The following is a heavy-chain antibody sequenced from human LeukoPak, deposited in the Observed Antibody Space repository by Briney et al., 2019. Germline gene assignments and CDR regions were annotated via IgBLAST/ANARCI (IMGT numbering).Heavy chain of an antibody. J-gene: IGHJ4*02. V-gene: IGHV3-23*01. D-gene: IGHD2-15*01. CDR1: GFTFSSYA. Sequence: PGGSLRLSCAASGFTFSSYAMSWVRQAPGKGLEWVSAISGSGGSTYYADSVKGRFTISRENSKNTLYLQMNSLRAEDTAVYYCAKDCSGGSCSLFDYWGQGTLVTVSS. CDR3: AKDCSGGSCSLFDY. CDR2: ISGSGGST.